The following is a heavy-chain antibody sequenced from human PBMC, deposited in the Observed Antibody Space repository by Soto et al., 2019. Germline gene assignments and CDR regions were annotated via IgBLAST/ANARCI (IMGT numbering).Heavy chain of an antibody. D-gene: IGHD3-10*01. Sequence: GGSLRLSCAASGCTFSSYAMHWVRQAPGKGLEWVAVISYDGSNKYYADSVKGRFTISRDNTKNSLYLQMNSLRDEDTAVYYCARGFDLQYGMDVWGQGTTVTVSS. CDR3: ARGFDLQYGMDV. V-gene: IGHV3-30-3*01. CDR1: GCTFSSYA. CDR2: ISYDGSNK. J-gene: IGHJ6*02.